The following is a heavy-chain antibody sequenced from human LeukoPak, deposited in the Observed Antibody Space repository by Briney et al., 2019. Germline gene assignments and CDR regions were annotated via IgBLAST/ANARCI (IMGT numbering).Heavy chain of an antibody. V-gene: IGHV4-61*08. D-gene: IGHD3-10*01. Sequence: SETLSFTCTVSGGSISSGGYYWSWIRQPPGKGLEWIGYIYYSGSTNYNPSLKSRVTISVDTSKNQFSLKLSSVTAADTAVYYCARESYYGSGRTYYYYGMDVWGQGTTVTVSS. CDR2: IYYSGST. CDR1: GGSISSGGYY. J-gene: IGHJ6*02. CDR3: ARESYYGSGRTYYYYGMDV.